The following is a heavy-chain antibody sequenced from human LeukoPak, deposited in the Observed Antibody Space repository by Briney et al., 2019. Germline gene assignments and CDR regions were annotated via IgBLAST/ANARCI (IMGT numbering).Heavy chain of an antibody. J-gene: IGHJ4*01. V-gene: IGHV3-21*01. CDR2: ISSRSSYI. CDR3: AREGGGIAAGVYYFDY. D-gene: IGHD6-13*01. CDR1: GFTFSSYS. Sequence: GGSLRLSCAASGFTFSSYSVNWVRQAPGKGLEWVSSISSRSSYIYYADSVKGRFTISRDNAKNSLYLQMNSLRAEDTAVYYCAREGGGIAAGVYYFDYRGQGNLVTVSS.